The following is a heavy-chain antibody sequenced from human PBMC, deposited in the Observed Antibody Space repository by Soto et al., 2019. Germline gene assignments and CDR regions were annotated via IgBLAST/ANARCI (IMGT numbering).Heavy chain of an antibody. J-gene: IGHJ6*02. CDR3: ARDRDSSGYYYYGMDV. D-gene: IGHD3-22*01. Sequence: GAPAEVSCKACSDSVTSSGISWVRQEQGQGLEWMGWISAYNGKTNYAQKLQGRVTMTTDTSTSTAYMELGSLRSDDTAVYYCARDRDSSGYYYYGMDVWGQGTTVTVSS. V-gene: IGHV1-18*01. CDR1: SDSVTSSG. CDR2: ISAYNGKT.